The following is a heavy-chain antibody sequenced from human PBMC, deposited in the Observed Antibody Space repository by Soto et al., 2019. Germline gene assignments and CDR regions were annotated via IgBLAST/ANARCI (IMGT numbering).Heavy chain of an antibody. J-gene: IGHJ4*02. CDR3: ARPAGYIRDCYYFDL. D-gene: IGHD2-21*02. Sequence: QVQLVQSGAEVKKPGASVKVSCEASGYPFIDYYMHWVRQAPGQGSEWMGRISPKSGGTNYAQKFQGRVTMTWDTSLNTSYMDPSSLISEDTAVYYCARPAGYIRDCYYFDLWGPGTRVTVSS. V-gene: IGHV1-2*02. CDR2: ISPKSGGT. CDR1: GYPFIDYY.